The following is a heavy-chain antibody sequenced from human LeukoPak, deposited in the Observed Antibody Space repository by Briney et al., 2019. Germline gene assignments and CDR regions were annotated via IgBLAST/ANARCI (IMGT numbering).Heavy chain of an antibody. D-gene: IGHD5-12*01. V-gene: IGHV3-30*02. CDR1: GFTFISYG. Sequence: PGGSLRLSCAASGFTFISYGMHWVRQAPGKGLEWVTFIRYDGSNKYYADSVKGRFIISRDNSKNTLYLQMNSLRAEDTAVYYCAKDLSGGYDYFDYWGQGTLVTVSS. CDR2: IRYDGSNK. CDR3: AKDLSGGYDYFDY. J-gene: IGHJ4*02.